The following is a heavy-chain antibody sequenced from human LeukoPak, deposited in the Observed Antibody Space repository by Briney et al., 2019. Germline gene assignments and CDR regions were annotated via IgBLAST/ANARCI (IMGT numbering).Heavy chain of an antibody. J-gene: IGHJ3*01. Sequence: TETLSLTCPVPGDSISGYYWSWIRQPPRKGLEWIAYISYGGSTNYNASLKSRVTISVDRSKNQFSLKLSSVTAADTAVYYCARNWGSYAFDFWGQGTMVTVSS. V-gene: IGHV4-59*08. D-gene: IGHD7-27*01. CDR3: ARNWGSYAFDF. CDR1: GDSISGYY. CDR2: ISYGGST.